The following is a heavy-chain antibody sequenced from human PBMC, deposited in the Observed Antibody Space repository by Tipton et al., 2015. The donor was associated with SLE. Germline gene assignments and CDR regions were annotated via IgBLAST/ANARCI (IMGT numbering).Heavy chain of an antibody. V-gene: IGHV4-59*08. Sequence: TLSLTCTVSGCSINSHYWSWIRQSPGTGLEWLGYIHYTEGTNFNPSIKSRITISLDTSKNQFSLTLTSVTAADTAVYYCARQDDYYGSPDNWGQGTLVSVSS. CDR2: IHYTEGT. J-gene: IGHJ4*02. CDR1: GCSINSHY. D-gene: IGHD3-10*01. CDR3: ARQDDYYGSPDN.